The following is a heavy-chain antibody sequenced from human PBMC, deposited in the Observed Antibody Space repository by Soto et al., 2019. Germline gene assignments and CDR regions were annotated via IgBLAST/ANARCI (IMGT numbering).Heavy chain of an antibody. V-gene: IGHV4-34*01. D-gene: IGHD1-7*01. CDR3: ASRDPGTSVDY. Sequence: SETMSLTYAVSGGSLSNYYWSWIRQPPGQGLEWIGEIYRTGSTNYNPSLKSRVTISLDKSENQFSLKVTSLTAADTAVYYCASRDPGTSVDYWGQGTLVTVSS. J-gene: IGHJ4*02. CDR1: GGSLSNYY. CDR2: IYRTGST.